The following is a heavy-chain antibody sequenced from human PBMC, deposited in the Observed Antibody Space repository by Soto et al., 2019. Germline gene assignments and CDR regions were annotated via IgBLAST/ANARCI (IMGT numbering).Heavy chain of an antibody. V-gene: IGHV1-18*01. CDR1: GYTFTSYG. Sequence: ASEKVSCKASGYTFTSYGISWVRQAPGQGLEWMGWISAYNGNTNYAQKLQGRVTMTTDTSTSTAYMELRSLRSDDTAVDYGSGPLPSRVYERRRSIHYCCTGTL. J-gene: IGHJ4*02. D-gene: IGHD2-8*01. CDR2: ISAYNGNT. CDR3: SGPLPSRVYERRRSIHY.